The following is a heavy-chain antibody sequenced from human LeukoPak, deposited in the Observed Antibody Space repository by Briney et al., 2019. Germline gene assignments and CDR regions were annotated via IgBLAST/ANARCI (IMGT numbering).Heavy chain of an antibody. CDR3: ARGDIVMGGGRNWFDP. CDR1: GFTFSDYA. V-gene: IGHV4-4*07. CDR2: VSTSGST. D-gene: IGHD2-21*01. J-gene: IGHJ5*02. Sequence: PGGSLRLSCAASGFTFSDYAMSWIRQPAGKGLEWIGRVSTSGSTYYNPSLKSRVTMSADTSKNQFSLKLTSMTAADTAVYYCARGDIVMGGGRNWFDPWGQGTLVTVSS.